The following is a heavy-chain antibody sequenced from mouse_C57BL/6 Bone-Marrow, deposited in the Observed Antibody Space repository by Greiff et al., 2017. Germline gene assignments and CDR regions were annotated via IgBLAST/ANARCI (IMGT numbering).Heavy chain of an antibody. J-gene: IGHJ2*01. Sequence: QVQLQQSGAELVRPGSSVKLSCKASGYTFTSYWMHWVKQRPIQGLEWIGNIDPSDSETHYNQKFKDKATLTVDKSSSTAYMQLSSLTSEDSAVYYCARWSYYYGSSWDYWGQGTTLTVSS. CDR3: ARWSYYYGSSWDY. V-gene: IGHV1-52*01. CDR1: GYTFTSYW. CDR2: IDPSDSET. D-gene: IGHD1-1*01.